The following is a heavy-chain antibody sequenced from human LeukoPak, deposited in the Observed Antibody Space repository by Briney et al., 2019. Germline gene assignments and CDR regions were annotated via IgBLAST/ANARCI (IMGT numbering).Heavy chain of an antibody. V-gene: IGHV3-21*01. Sequence: GGSLRLSCAASEFTFSSYSMNWVRQAPGKGLEWVSSISSSSSYIYYADSVKGRFTISRDNAKNSLYLQMNSLRAEDTAVYYCAELGIPMIGGVWGKGTTVTISS. J-gene: IGHJ6*04. D-gene: IGHD3-10*02. CDR3: AELGIPMIGGV. CDR1: EFTFSSYS. CDR2: ISSSSSYI.